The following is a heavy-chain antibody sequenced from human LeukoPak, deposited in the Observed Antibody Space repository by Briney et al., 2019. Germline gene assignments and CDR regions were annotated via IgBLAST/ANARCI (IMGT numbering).Heavy chain of an antibody. J-gene: IGHJ3*02. V-gene: IGHV4-4*02. Sequence: SETLSLTCAVSGGSISSCNWWSWVRQPPGKGLEWIGEIYHSGSTNYNPSLKSRVTISVDKSKNQFSLKLSSVTAADTAVYYCARGWAYYDSSGYYYAPLHDAFDIWGQGTMVTVSS. CDR2: IYHSGST. CDR3: ARGWAYYDSSGYYYAPLHDAFDI. CDR1: GGSISSCNW. D-gene: IGHD3-22*01.